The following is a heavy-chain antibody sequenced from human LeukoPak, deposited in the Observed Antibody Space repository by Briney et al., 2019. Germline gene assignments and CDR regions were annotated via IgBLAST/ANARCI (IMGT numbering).Heavy chain of an antibody. CDR3: VREPYCSGGSCYTSGFDC. D-gene: IGHD2-15*01. Sequence: GGSLRLSCAASRFNVNNYWMHWVRQAPGKGLVWVSRINEDGRVTSYAGSVRGRFTISRDNAKNTLYLQMNSLSADDTAVYYCVREPYCSGGSCYTSGFDCWGQGTLVTVSS. V-gene: IGHV3-74*01. CDR2: INEDGRVT. CDR1: RFNVNNYW. J-gene: IGHJ4*02.